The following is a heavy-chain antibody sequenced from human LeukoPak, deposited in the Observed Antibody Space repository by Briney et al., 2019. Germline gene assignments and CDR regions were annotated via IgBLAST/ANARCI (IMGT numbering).Heavy chain of an antibody. V-gene: IGHV4-39*07. CDR2: IYYSGST. Sequence: SETLSLTCTVSGGSISSSSYYWGWIRQPPGKGLEWIGSIYYSGSTYYNPSLKSRVTISVDTSKNQFSLKLSSVTAADTAVYFCARESRGYNYGYWGQGTLVTVSS. D-gene: IGHD5-18*01. CDR3: ARESRGYNYGY. CDR1: GGSISSSSYY. J-gene: IGHJ4*02.